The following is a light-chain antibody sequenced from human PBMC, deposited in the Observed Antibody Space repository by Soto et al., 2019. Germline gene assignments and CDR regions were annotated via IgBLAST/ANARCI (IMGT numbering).Light chain of an antibody. J-gene: IGLJ2*01. V-gene: IGLV4-69*01. CDR2: LNSDGSH. CDR3: QTWGSGIVV. CDR1: SGHSNYA. Sequence: QLVLTQSPSASASLGASVKLTCTLSSGHSNYAIAWHQQQSEKGPRYLMKLNSDGSHSKRDGIPDRFSGSSSGSERYLTISSLQAEDEADYCCQTWGSGIVVFGGGTKLTVL.